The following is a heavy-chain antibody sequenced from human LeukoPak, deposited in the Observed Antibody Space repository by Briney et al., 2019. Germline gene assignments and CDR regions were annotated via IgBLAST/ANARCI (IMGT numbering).Heavy chain of an antibody. CDR1: GFTFSTHA. D-gene: IGHD1-1*01. V-gene: IGHV3-30*02. Sequence: PGGSLRLSCAAPGFTFSTHAMHWVRQAPDKGLEWVAFIRYDGNNKNYADSAKGRFTISRDNSKNTLFLQMNSLRPDDTAVYYCTRGDDFGSSTRLPKFNWFDPWGQGTLVTVSS. CDR2: IRYDGNNK. J-gene: IGHJ5*02. CDR3: TRGDDFGSSTRLPKFNWFDP.